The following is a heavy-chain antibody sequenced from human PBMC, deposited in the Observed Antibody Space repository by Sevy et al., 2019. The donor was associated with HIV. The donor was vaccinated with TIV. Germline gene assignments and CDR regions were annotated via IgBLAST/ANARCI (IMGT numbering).Heavy chain of an antibody. J-gene: IGHJ4*02. Sequence: GGSLRLSCVASGFSFSLYAMSWVRQAPGKGLEWVSAISGGGGSTYYADSMKGRFTISRDTSKNTLSLQMTSLRAEDTAVYYCAKEGTWYGRDYFDYWGQGTLVTVSS. CDR1: GFSFSLYA. D-gene: IGHD6-13*01. CDR2: ISGGGGST. CDR3: AKEGTWYGRDYFDY. V-gene: IGHV3-23*01.